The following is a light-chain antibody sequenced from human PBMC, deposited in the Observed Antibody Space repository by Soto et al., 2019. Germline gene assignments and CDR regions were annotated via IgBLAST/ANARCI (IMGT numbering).Light chain of an antibody. Sequence: ILITQSPATLSVSPGERATLSCRASQSLRSNLAWYQQKPGQATRLIIYGASTRANGIPARFSGSGSGTDFPLTLRCLQSQDFATYYCQQYYSYHPWTFGQGTKVDI. CDR1: QSLRSN. V-gene: IGKV3-15*01. CDR3: QQYYSYHPWT. J-gene: IGKJ1*01. CDR2: GAS.